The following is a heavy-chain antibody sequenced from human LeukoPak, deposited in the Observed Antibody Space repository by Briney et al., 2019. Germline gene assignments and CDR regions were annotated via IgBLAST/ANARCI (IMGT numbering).Heavy chain of an antibody. CDR1: GFTFSSYW. J-gene: IGHJ3*02. CDR2: VKQDGSEK. Sequence: GGSLRLSCAASGFTFSSYWMSWARQAPGKGLEWVSNVKQDGSEKYYVDSVKGRFTISRDNAKNSLYLQMNSLRAEDTAVYYCARDSYCGGDCYLNDAFDIWGQGTMVTVSS. D-gene: IGHD2-21*01. CDR3: ARDSYCGGDCYLNDAFDI. V-gene: IGHV3-7*01.